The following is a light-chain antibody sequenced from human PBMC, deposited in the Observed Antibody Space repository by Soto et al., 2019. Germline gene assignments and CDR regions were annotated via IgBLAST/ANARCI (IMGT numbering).Light chain of an antibody. Sequence: IVLTQSPCALSLSPGDRATLSCRASQSINGNYLHWYQQKPGQAPRLLIFGTSSRATGIPDRFIGGGSGTDFTLTISRLEPEDFAVYYCQQCGSLPGTFGQGTKVDVK. V-gene: IGKV3-20*01. CDR1: QSINGNY. J-gene: IGKJ1*01. CDR2: GTS. CDR3: QQCGSLPGT.